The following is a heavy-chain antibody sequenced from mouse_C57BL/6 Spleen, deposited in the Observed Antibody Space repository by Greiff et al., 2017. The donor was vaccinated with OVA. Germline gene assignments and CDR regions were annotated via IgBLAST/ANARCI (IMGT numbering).Heavy chain of an antibody. J-gene: IGHJ3*01. CDR3: AIGVTTAWGFAY. CDR1: GYTFTSYW. V-gene: IGHV1-69*01. CDR2: IDPSDSYT. Sequence: VKLQQPGAELVMPGASVKLSCKASGYTFTSYWMHWVKQRPGQGLEWIGEIDPSDSYTNYNQKFKGKSTLTVDKSSSTAYMQLSSLTSEDSAVYYWAIGVTTAWGFAYWGQGTLVTVSA. D-gene: IGHD1-2*01.